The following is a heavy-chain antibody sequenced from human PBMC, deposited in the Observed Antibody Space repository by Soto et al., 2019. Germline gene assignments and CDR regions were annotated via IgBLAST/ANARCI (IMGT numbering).Heavy chain of an antibody. Sequence: QVQLQESGPGLVKPSQTLSLTCTVSGGSISSGGYYWSWIRQHPGKGLEWIGYIYYSGSTYYNPSLQSRVTISVDTSKNQFSLKLSSVTAADTAVYYCARDRDSGYDPENWGQGTLVTVSS. D-gene: IGHD5-12*01. CDR3: ARDRDSGYDPEN. V-gene: IGHV4-31*03. CDR1: GGSISSGGYY. J-gene: IGHJ4*02. CDR2: IYYSGST.